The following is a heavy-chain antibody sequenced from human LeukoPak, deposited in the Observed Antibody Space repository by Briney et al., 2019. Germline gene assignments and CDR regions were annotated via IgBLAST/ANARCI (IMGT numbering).Heavy chain of an antibody. D-gene: IGHD5-24*01. CDR2: IWYDGSKT. V-gene: IGHV3-33*01. J-gene: IGHJ4*02. Sequence: GGSLILSCAASGFTFSSYGMHWVRQAPGKGLEWVAVIWYDGSKTYYADSVKGRFTISKDNPKNTLYLQMNSLRAEDTAVYYCARDRGEMATDYWGQGTLVTVSS. CDR1: GFTFSSYG. CDR3: ARDRGEMATDY.